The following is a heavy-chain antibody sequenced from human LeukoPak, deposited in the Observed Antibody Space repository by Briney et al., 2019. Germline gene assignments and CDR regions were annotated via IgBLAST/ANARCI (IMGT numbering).Heavy chain of an antibody. CDR3: AREPAGAPEYYFDY. Sequence: SPSGTLSLTCTVSGGSITGYHWSWIRQSAGKGLEWIGRLHTSGSGSATFNPSLQSRVTVSIDKSKNQFSLNLISVTAADTAVYYCAREPAGAPEYYFDYWGQGTLVTVSS. V-gene: IGHV4-4*07. CDR2: LHTSGSGSA. CDR1: GGSITGYH. J-gene: IGHJ4*02.